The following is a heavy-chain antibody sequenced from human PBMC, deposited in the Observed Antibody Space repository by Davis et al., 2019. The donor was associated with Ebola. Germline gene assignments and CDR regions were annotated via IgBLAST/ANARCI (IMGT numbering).Heavy chain of an antibody. CDR3: AKDGLHCSSTSCYLYYYYGMDV. CDR2: IKQDGSEK. V-gene: IGHV3-7*03. D-gene: IGHD2-2*01. Sequence: GGSLRLSCAASGFTFSSYWMSWVRQAPGKGLEWVANIKQDGSEKYYVDSVKGRFTISRDNAKNSLYLQMNSLRAEDTAVYYCAKDGLHCSSTSCYLYYYYGMDVWGQGTTVTVSS. J-gene: IGHJ6*02. CDR1: GFTFSSYW.